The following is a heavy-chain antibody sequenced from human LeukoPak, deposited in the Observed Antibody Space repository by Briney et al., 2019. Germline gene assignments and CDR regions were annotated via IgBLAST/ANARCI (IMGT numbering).Heavy chain of an antibody. V-gene: IGHV3-30*04. CDR1: GFTFSSYA. D-gene: IGHD6-13*01. CDR2: ISYDGSNK. J-gene: IGHJ4*02. Sequence: GGSLRLSCAASGFTFSSYAMHWVRQAPGKGLEWVAVISYDGSNKYYADSVKGRFTISRDNSKNTLYLQMNSLRAEDTAVYYCARAGFLSAAGIAAAGNHFDYWGQGTLVTVSS. CDR3: ARAGFLSAAGIAAAGNHFDY.